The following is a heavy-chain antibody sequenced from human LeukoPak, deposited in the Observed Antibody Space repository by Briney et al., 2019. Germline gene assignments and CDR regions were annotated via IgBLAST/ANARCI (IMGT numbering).Heavy chain of an antibody. D-gene: IGHD4-17*01. V-gene: IGHV3-30*02. Sequence: PGGSLRLSCEVSGFIFCKNDMHWVRQAPGKGLEWVAFIRYDGSNKYYADSVKGRFTISRDNSKNTLYLQMNSLRAEDTAVYYCAKGGYGDHYYYYYYMDVWGKGTTVTVSS. CDR2: IRYDGSNK. CDR3: AKGGYGDHYYYYYYMDV. J-gene: IGHJ6*03. CDR1: GFIFCKND.